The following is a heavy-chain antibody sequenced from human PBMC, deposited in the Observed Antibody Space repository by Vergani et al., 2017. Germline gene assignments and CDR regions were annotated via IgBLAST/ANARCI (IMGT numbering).Heavy chain of an antibody. J-gene: IGHJ4*02. V-gene: IGHV3-33*06. CDR2: IWYDGSNK. D-gene: IGHD1-26*01. CDR1: GFTFSSYG. Sequence: QVQLVESGGGVVQPGRSLRLSCAASGFTFSSYGMHWVRQAPGKGLEWVAVIWYDGSNKYYADSVKGRFTISRDNSKNTLYLQMSSLRAEDTAVYYCVKVRLWELTADDYWGQGTLVTVSS. CDR3: VKVRLWELTADDY.